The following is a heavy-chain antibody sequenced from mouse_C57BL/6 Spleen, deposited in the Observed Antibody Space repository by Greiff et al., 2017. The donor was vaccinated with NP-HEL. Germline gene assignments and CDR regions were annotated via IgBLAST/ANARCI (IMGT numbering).Heavy chain of an antibody. J-gene: IGHJ4*01. Sequence: EVKLQESGGGLVKPGGSLKLSCAASGFTFSDYGMHWVRQAPEKGLEWVAYISSGSSTIYYADTVKGRFTISRDHAKNTLFLQMTSLRSEDTAMYYCANTVAYAMDYWGQGTSVTVSS. D-gene: IGHD1-1*01. CDR1: GFTFSDYG. CDR3: ANTVAYAMDY. CDR2: ISSGSSTI. V-gene: IGHV5-17*01.